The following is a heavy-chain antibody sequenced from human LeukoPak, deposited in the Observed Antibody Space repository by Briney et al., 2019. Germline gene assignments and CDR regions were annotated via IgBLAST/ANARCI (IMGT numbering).Heavy chain of an antibody. Sequence: PGRSLRLSCAASGFTYNTHGMHWIRQAPGKGLEWVAFIWSNGVNKYHANSVEGRFTISRDNSKNTLFLQMNSLRAEDTAVYYCARGYRITMIVVVHGMDVWGQGTTVTVSS. J-gene: IGHJ6*02. CDR3: ARGYRITMIVVVHGMDV. CDR1: GFTYNTHG. D-gene: IGHD3-22*01. CDR2: IWSNGVNK. V-gene: IGHV3-33*01.